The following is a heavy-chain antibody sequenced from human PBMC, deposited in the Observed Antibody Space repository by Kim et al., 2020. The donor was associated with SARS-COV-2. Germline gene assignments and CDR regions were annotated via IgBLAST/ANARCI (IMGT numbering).Heavy chain of an antibody. J-gene: IGHJ6*02. Sequence: QKFQGRVTITADESTSTAYMELSSLRSEDTAVYYCAREMYNWNDYYGMDVWGQGTTVTVSS. V-gene: IGHV1-69*01. D-gene: IGHD1-20*01. CDR3: AREMYNWNDYYGMDV.